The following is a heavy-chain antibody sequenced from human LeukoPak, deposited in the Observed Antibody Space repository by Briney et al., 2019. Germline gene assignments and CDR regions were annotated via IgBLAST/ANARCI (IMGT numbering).Heavy chain of an antibody. J-gene: IGHJ4*02. CDR1: GGSFSGYY. CDR3: ARRAGAYSHPYDY. Sequence: SETLSLTCAVYGGSFSGYYWSWIRQPPGKGLEWIGEINHSGSTNYNPSLKSRVTISVNTSKNQFSLKLSSVTAADTAVYYCARRAGAYSHPYDYWGQGTLVTVSS. D-gene: IGHD4/OR15-4a*01. CDR2: INHSGST. V-gene: IGHV4-34*01.